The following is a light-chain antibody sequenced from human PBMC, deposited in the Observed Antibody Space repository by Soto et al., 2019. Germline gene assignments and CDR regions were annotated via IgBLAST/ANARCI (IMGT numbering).Light chain of an antibody. V-gene: IGKV1-5*03. CDR3: QQYNSYSRT. J-gene: IGKJ1*01. CDR1: QSISSW. CDR2: KAS. Sequence: DIQMTQSPSSLSPSVGDRVTITCRASQSISSWLAWYQQKPGKAPKLLIYKASSLESGVPSRFSGRGSGTEVTLTISRLQPXDFATYYCQQYNSYSRTFGRGTKVDIK.